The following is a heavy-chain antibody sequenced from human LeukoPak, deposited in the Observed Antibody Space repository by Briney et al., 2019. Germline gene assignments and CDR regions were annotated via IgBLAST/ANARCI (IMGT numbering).Heavy chain of an antibody. CDR3: ARQGSNSSGWYPVDD. CDR1: GYALTGYY. V-gene: IGHV1-2*07. CDR2: INPSNGGT. D-gene: IGHD6-19*01. J-gene: IGHJ4*02. Sequence: ASVKVSFKASGYALTGYYLHWVRQAPGQGLEWMGWINPSNGGTNYAHKFQDRVTMTTDTSISTAYMELTRLTSDDTAVYFCARQGSNSSGWYPVDDWGQGTLVTVSS.